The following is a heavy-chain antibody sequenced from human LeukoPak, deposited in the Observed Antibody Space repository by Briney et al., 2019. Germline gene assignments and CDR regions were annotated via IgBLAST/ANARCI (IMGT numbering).Heavy chain of an antibody. CDR1: GGSISSYY. J-gene: IGHJ4*02. D-gene: IGHD6-13*01. Sequence: PSETLSLTCTVSGGSISSYYWSWIRQPPGKGLEWIGYIYYSGSTNYNPTLKSRVTISVDTSKNQFSLKLSSVTAADTAVYYCAVEGAAAGSYFDYWGQGTLVTVSS. CDR3: AVEGAAAGSYFDY. CDR2: IYYSGST. V-gene: IGHV4-59*08.